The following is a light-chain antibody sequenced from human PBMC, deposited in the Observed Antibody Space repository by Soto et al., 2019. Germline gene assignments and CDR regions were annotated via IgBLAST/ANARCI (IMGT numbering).Light chain of an antibody. J-gene: IGKJ1*01. CDR3: QQYDGYSRT. CDR2: KAS. CDR1: QSISGW. Sequence: DVQMTQSPSTLSASVGDRVTITCRASQSISGWLAWYQQRPGRAPKLMIYKASTLETGVPSRFSGSGSGTEFTLTINNLQPDDFATYYCQQYDGYSRTFGQGTEVDIK. V-gene: IGKV1-5*03.